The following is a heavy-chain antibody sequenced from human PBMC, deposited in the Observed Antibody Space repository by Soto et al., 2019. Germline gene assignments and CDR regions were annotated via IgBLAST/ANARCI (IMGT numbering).Heavy chain of an antibody. V-gene: IGHV4-39*02. J-gene: IGHJ4*02. CDR3: ARRSHIVAAPT. D-gene: IGHD5-12*01. CDR2: FYYDGRT. CDR1: GASFSDANYY. Sequence: SSETLSLTCIVSGASFSDANYYWVWIRQPPGEGLEWIGSFYYDGRTYYNASLKSRVTISVDTSKNHFSLMLTSVTAADTAVYYCARRSHIVAAPTWGQGTLVTVS.